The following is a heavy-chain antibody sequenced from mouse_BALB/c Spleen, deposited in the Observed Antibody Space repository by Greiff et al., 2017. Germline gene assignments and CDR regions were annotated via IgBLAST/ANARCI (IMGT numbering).Heavy chain of an antibody. CDR1: GFTFTDYY. V-gene: IGHV7-3*02. D-gene: IGHD1-1*02. Sequence: EVQLVESGGGLVQPGGSLRLSCATSGFTFTDYYMRWVRQPPGKALEWLGFIRNKANGYKTEYSASVKGRFTISRDNSQSILYLEMSTLRAADSTTDYRARGGGYYFDYWGQGTTLTVSS. J-gene: IGHJ2*01. CDR3: ARGGGYYFDY. CDR2: IRNKANGYKT.